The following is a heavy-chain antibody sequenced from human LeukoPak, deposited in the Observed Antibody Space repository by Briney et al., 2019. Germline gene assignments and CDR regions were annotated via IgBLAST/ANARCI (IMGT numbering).Heavy chain of an antibody. CDR2: IIPIFGTA. CDR1: GGTFSSYA. V-gene: IGHV1-69*05. Sequence: SVKVSCKASGGTFSSYAISWVRQAPGQGLEWMGRIIPIFGTANYAQKFQGRVTITTDESTSTAYIELSSLRSEDTAVYYCARDRIVGATTGYYYYMDVWGKGTTVTVSS. CDR3: ARDRIVGATTGYYYYMDV. J-gene: IGHJ6*03. D-gene: IGHD1-26*01.